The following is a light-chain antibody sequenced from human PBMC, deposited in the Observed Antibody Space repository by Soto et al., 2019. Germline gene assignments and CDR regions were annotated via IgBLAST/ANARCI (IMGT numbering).Light chain of an antibody. CDR2: GAS. J-gene: IGKJ1*01. CDR3: LQDYTYPWT. Sequence: AIQMTQSPSSLSASVGDRVTITCRASQAIRNDLGWYQQKPGKAPTLLIFGASNLQPGVPVRFSASGSGTNFTLTISNLQPEDCATDYCLQDYTYPWTFGQGTKVDI. V-gene: IGKV1-6*01. CDR1: QAIRND.